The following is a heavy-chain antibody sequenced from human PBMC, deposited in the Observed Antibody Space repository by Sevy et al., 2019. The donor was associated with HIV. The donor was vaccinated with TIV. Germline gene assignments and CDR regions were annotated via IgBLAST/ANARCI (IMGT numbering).Heavy chain of an antibody. J-gene: IGHJ4*02. D-gene: IGHD3-22*01. CDR1: GFTFSTHA. CDR3: ARDLGYESTGYLPLFDN. V-gene: IGHV3-30-3*01. Sequence: GGSLRLSCAASGFTFSTHAMHWVRQAPGKGLEWVAIISYDGNIVYYPDSVKGRFTISRDDSKNTLYLQMNSLRSEDTALYYCARDLGYESTGYLPLFDNWGQGTLVTVSS. CDR2: ISYDGNIV.